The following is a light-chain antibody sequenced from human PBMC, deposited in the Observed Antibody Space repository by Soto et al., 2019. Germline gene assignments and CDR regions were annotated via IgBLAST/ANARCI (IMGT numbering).Light chain of an antibody. CDR1: NSDVGGSKS. J-gene: IGLJ1*01. CDR2: DDI. Sequence: QSVLTQPRSVCGSPGQSVTFSCTGTNSDVGGSKSVSWYQQHPGKAPKLMIYDDIKRPSGVPDRFSGSKSGNTASLTISGLQGEYFAYYYYCPYLHTFPSLLGTGIK. CDR3: CPYLHTFPSL. V-gene: IGLV2-11*01.